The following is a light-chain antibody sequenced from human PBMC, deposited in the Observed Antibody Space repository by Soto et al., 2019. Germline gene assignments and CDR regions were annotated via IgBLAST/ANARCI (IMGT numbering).Light chain of an antibody. J-gene: IGKJ4*01. V-gene: IGKV3-11*01. CDR3: QQRSKWPLT. CDR1: QSVNNY. Sequence: EIVLTQSPATLSLSPGERATLSCRTSQSVNNYLAWIQQKPGQAPRLLIFGASNRAAGTPARFSGSGSGTDFALTISSLEPDDYAVYYCQQRSKWPLTFGGGTKVDIK. CDR2: GAS.